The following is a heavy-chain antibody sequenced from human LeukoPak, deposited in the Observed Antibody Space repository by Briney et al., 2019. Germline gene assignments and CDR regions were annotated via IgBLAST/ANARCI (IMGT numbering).Heavy chain of an antibody. CDR1: GFTFSSYW. Sequence: GGSLRLSCAASGFTFSSYWMSWVRQAPGKGLEWVANIKEDGSEKYYVDSVKGRFTITRDNAKNSLYLQMNSLRAEDTAVYYCARDSGYVNYYYYMDVWGTGTTVTISS. J-gene: IGHJ6*03. D-gene: IGHD3-22*01. V-gene: IGHV3-7*01. CDR3: ARDSGYVNYYYYMDV. CDR2: IKEDGSEK.